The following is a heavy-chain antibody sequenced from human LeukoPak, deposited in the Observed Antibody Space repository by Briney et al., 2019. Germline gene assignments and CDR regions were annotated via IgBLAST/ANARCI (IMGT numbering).Heavy chain of an antibody. V-gene: IGHV7-4-1*02. Sequence: ASVKVSCKASGYTFTSYAMNWVRQAPGQGLEWMGWINTNTGNPTYPQGFTGRFVFSLDTSVSTAYLQISSLKAEDTAVYYCASPKESDPAKFDYWGQGTLVTVSS. CDR1: GYTFTSYA. J-gene: IGHJ4*02. D-gene: IGHD2-2*01. CDR3: ASPKESDPAKFDY. CDR2: INTNTGNP.